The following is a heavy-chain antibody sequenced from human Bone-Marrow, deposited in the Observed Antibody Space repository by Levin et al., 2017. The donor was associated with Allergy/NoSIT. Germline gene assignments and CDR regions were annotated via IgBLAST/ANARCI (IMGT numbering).Heavy chain of an antibody. CDR3: ARGGYYEAPDY. CDR1: KFTFSSYW. Sequence: GGSLRLSCAASKFTFSSYWMSWVRQAPRTGLEWVASIDPRGSVKYYVDSLKGHFNISRDNAKNSLYLQINTLRVEDTAVYYCARGGYYEAPDYWGQGTLVTVSS. D-gene: IGHD3-3*01. V-gene: IGHV3-7*01. CDR2: IDPRGSVK. J-gene: IGHJ4*02.